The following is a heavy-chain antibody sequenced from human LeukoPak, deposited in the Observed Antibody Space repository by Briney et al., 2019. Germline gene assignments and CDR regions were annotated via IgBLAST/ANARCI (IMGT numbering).Heavy chain of an antibody. D-gene: IGHD6-19*01. CDR1: GHTFTSYY. CDR2: INPGGGST. CDR3: ARDGGWEDPGGNSSGWSNNRRLFYYYYGMDV. V-gene: IGHV1-46*01. J-gene: IGHJ6*02. Sequence: ASVKVSCKASGHTFTSYYMHWVRQAPGQGLEWMGIINPGGGSTSYAQKFQGRVTMTRDTSTSTVYMELSSLRSEDTAVYYCARDGGWEDPGGNSSGWSNNRRLFYYYYGMDVWGQGTTVTVSS.